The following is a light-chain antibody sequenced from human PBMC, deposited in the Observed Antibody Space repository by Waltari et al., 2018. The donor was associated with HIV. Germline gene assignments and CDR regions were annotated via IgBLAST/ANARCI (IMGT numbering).Light chain of an antibody. CDR2: EVS. CDR1: SSDVGGYNL. V-gene: IGLV2-23*02. CDR3: CAYAGSTTYVI. Sequence: QSALTQPASVSGYPGQSITISSTGASSDVGGYNLVYWYQQHPGKAPKLMIYEVSKRPSGVSNRFSGSKSGNTASLTISGLQAEDEADYYCCAYAGSTTYVIFGGGTKLTVL. J-gene: IGLJ2*01.